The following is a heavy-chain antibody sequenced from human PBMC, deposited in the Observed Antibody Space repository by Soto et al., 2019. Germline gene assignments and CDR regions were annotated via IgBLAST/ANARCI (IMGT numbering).Heavy chain of an antibody. Sequence: LSLTCTFSASSTIGYYWTWIRQSPERGLEWIGYIHYSGSANYNPSLNSRLTRSVDRSKSQFTMKVASVASADTAVYYCAKGVGGSGLNWFDPWGQGTLVTVSS. CDR3: AKGVGGSGLNWFDP. V-gene: IGHV4-59*08. D-gene: IGHD6-19*01. J-gene: IGHJ5*02. CDR2: IHYSGSA. CDR1: ASSTIGYY.